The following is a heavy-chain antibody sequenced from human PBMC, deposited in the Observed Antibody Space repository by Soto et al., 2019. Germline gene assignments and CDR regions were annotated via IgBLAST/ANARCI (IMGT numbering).Heavy chain of an antibody. CDR3: AKGGAIVAAGTRVYLYDAMDV. CDR1: GYTFTGYY. Sequence: ASVKVSFKASGYTFTGYYVHWVRQAPGQGLEWMGWINPNSGDTYLAQRFQGRVTMNRDTSIGTAYMELRGLTSDDTAEYYCAKGGAIVAAGTRVYLYDAMDVWGQGTTVTVSS. D-gene: IGHD1-26*01. CDR2: INPNSGDT. J-gene: IGHJ6*02. V-gene: IGHV1-2*02.